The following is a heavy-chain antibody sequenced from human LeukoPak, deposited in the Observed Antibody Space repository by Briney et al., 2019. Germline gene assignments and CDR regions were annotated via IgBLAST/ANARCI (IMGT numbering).Heavy chain of an antibody. D-gene: IGHD4-17*01. J-gene: IGHJ4*02. CDR2: IYYSGST. CDR1: GGSIGSGDYY. CDR3: ARHDYGDYGPFDC. Sequence: PSETLSLTCTVSGGSIGSGDYYWGWIRQPPGKGLEGIGTIYYSGSTYYNTSLKSRVTIFVDMPNNLFSLKLNSVTAADTAVYYCARHDYGDYGPFDCWGQGALVTVSS. V-gene: IGHV4-39*01.